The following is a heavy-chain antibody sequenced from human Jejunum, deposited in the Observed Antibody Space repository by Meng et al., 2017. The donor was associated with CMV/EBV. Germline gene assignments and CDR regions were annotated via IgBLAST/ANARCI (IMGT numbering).Heavy chain of an antibody. D-gene: IGHD1-26*01. Sequence: VSCKASGSTFSNSATSWVRQAPGQGLEWMGNIIPVFDKTNYAQKFQGRVTITADRSTNTAYMELSSLRSDDTAIYYCAGGLGGTIDYWAREPWSPSPQ. CDR1: GSTFSNSA. CDR3: AGGLGGTIDY. V-gene: IGHV1-69*04. CDR2: IIPVFDKT. J-gene: IGHJ4*02.